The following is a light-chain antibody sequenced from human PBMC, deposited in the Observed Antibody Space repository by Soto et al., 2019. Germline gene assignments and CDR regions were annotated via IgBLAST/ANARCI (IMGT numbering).Light chain of an antibody. CDR1: QSLYSN. Sequence: EIVMTQSPATLSVSPGERATLSCSASQSLYSNLAWYQQKPGQAPRLLIYGASTRATGIPARFSGSGSGTEFTLTINSLQSEDFAVYYCQQYSDWPTTFGQGTKVEIK. V-gene: IGKV3-15*01. J-gene: IGKJ1*01. CDR3: QQYSDWPTT. CDR2: GAS.